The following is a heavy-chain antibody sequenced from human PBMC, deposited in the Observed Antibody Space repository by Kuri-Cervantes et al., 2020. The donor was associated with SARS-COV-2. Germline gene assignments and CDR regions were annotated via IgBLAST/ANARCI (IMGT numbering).Heavy chain of an antibody. CDR3: ARELVVPAATGYYYYGMDV. J-gene: IGHJ6*02. CDR1: GGSISSGGYS. V-gene: IGHV4-30-2*01. CDR2: IYHSGST. D-gene: IGHD2-2*01. Sequence: SQPLSLTGAVSGGSISSGGYSWSWIRQPPGKGLEWIGYIYHSGSTYYNPSLKSRVTISVDRSKNQFSLKLSSVTAADTAVYYCARELVVPAATGYYYYGMDVWGQGTTVTVSS.